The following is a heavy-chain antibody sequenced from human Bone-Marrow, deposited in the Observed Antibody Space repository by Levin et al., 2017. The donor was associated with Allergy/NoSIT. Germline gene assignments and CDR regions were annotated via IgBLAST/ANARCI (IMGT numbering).Heavy chain of an antibody. Sequence: SVKVSCKASGGSFRTYAISWVRQAPGQGLEWMGGIFPPFGATNYAQKFQGRVTFTADESSTTAYMELRSLSSDEDPAVYYCAREGYNDILTGPGKGYGLDVWGQGTTVTVSS. J-gene: IGHJ6*02. V-gene: IGHV1-69*13. CDR1: GGSFRTYA. CDR2: IFPPFGAT. D-gene: IGHD3-9*01. CDR3: AREGYNDILTGPGKGYGLDV.